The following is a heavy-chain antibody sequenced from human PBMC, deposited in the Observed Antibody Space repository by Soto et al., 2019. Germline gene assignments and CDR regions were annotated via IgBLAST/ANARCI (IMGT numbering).Heavy chain of an antibody. V-gene: IGHV4-34*01. D-gene: IGHD3-10*01. CDR2: INNSGST. Sequence: QVQLQQWGAGLLKPSETLSLTCAVYGGSFSGYYWSWIRQPPGKGLEWIGEINNSGSTNYNPSLKSRVTISVDTSKNQFSLKLSSVTAADTAVYYCARSFMVRGVIGYWGQGTLVTVSS. J-gene: IGHJ4*02. CDR3: ARSFMVRGVIGY. CDR1: GGSFSGYY.